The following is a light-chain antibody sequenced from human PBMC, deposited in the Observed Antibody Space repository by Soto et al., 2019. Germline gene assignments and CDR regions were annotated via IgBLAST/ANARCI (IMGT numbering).Light chain of an antibody. CDR1: QTVRNNY. CDR3: QRYDDAPLT. CDR2: SAS. J-gene: IGKJ4*01. Sequence: EFVLTQSPGTLSLSPGEGATLSCRASQTVRNNYLAWYQQKPGQAPRLLIYSASNRATGIPDRFSGSGSGTEFTLTISSLQPEDVGTYYCQRYDDAPLTFGGGTKVDIK. V-gene: IGKV3-20*01.